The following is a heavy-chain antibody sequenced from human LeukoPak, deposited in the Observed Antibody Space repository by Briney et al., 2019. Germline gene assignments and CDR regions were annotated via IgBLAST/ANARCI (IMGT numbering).Heavy chain of an antibody. CDR3: AKTIVGATTNNHFDY. V-gene: IGHV3-23*01. CDR1: GFIFSSYA. Sequence: GGSLRLSCAASGFIFSSYAMSWVRQTPGKGLEWVSVISASGGSTYYADSVKGRFTISRDNSKNTLYLQMNSLRAEDTAVYHCAKTIVGATTNNHFDYWGQGTLVTVSS. D-gene: IGHD1-26*01. CDR2: ISASGGST. J-gene: IGHJ4*02.